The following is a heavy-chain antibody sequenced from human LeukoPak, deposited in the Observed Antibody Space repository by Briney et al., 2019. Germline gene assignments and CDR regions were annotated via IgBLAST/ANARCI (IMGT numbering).Heavy chain of an antibody. J-gene: IGHJ6*02. V-gene: IGHV4-4*07. CDR2: IYTSGST. D-gene: IGHD2-2*01. CDR3: AGSAGHCSSTSCYPSYYYYGMDV. Sequence: SETLSLTCTVSGGSISSYYWSWIRQPAGKGLEWIGRIYTSGSTNYNPSLKSRVTMSVDTSKNQFSLKLSSVTAADTAVYYCAGSAGHCSSTSCYPSYYYYGMDVWGQGTTVTVSS. CDR1: GGSISSYY.